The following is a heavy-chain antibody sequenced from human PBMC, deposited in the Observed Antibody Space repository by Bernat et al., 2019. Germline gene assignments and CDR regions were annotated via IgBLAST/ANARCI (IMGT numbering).Heavy chain of an antibody. CDR1: GFTFSSYG. Sequence: VQVVESGGGLVQPGGSLRLSCAASGFTFSSYGMHWVRQAPGKGLEWVAFIRYDGSNKYYADSVKGRFTISRDNSKNTLYLQMNSLRAEDTAVYYCAKAPSYDSSGFFDYWGQGTLVTVSS. V-gene: IGHV3-30*02. CDR2: IRYDGSNK. D-gene: IGHD3-22*01. J-gene: IGHJ4*02. CDR3: AKAPSYDSSGFFDY.